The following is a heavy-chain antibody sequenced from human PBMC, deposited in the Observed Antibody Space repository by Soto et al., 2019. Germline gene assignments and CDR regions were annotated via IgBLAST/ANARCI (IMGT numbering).Heavy chain of an antibody. CDR1: GFTFSTYA. D-gene: IGHD5-18*01. V-gene: IGHV3-30-3*01. CDR2: ISYDGTNN. CDR3: AKDGGGYNYGYVMLDKYYYGMDV. J-gene: IGHJ6*02. Sequence: QVQLVESGGGVVQPGRSLRLSCAASGFTFSTYAMHWVRQAPGKGLEWVAGISYDGTNNYYADSVRGRFTISRDNSKNTLFLQKNSLRAEDTAVYYCAKDGGGYNYGYVMLDKYYYGMDVWGQGNTVTVSS.